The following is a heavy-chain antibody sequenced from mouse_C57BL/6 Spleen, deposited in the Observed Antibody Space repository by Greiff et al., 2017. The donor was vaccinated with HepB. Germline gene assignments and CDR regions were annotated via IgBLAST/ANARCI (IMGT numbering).Heavy chain of an antibody. D-gene: IGHD2-3*01. CDR1: GFNIKDDY. V-gene: IGHV14-4*01. Sequence: EVQLQQSGAELVRPGASVKLSCTASGFNIKDDYMHWVKQRPERGLEWIGWIDPENGDTEYASKFQGKATITADTSSNTAYLQLSSLTSEDTAVYYCTFYDGYPWFAYWGQGTLVTVSA. J-gene: IGHJ3*01. CDR2: IDPENGDT. CDR3: TFYDGYPWFAY.